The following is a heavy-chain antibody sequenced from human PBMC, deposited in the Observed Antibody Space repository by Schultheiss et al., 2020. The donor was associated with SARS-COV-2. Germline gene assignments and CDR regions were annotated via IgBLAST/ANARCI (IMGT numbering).Heavy chain of an antibody. CDR3: TTVTMVDIHRDY. CDR1: GFTFSNAW. V-gene: IGHV3-15*01. Sequence: GGSLRLTCAASGFTFSNAWMSWVRQAPGKGLEWVGRIKSKTDGGTTDYAAPVKDRFTISRDDSKNTLYLQMNSLKIEDTAVYYCTTVTMVDIHRDYWGQGTLVTVSS. CDR2: IKSKTDGGTT. D-gene: IGHD3-10*01. J-gene: IGHJ4*02.